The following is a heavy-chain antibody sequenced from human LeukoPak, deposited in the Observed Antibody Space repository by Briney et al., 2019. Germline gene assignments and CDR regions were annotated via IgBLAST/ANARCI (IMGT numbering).Heavy chain of an antibody. CDR3: AKDSGPGPNWNGDYYYYGLDV. V-gene: IGHV3-30*02. J-gene: IGHJ6*02. CDR2: IGMDGGNK. D-gene: IGHD1-1*01. CDR1: VLTFISYG. Sequence: PGGPLGFSGAASVLTFISYGMHWVRKPPGKGLKGVAFIGMDGGNKYYADSVKGRFTISRDNSKNTLYLQMNSLRAEDTAVFYCAKDSGPGPNWNGDYYYYGLDVWGQGTTVTVSS.